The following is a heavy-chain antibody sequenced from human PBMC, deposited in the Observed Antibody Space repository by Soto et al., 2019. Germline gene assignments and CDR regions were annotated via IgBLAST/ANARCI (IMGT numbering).Heavy chain of an antibody. CDR2: ISGSSSFM. J-gene: IGHJ4*02. CDR3: ARDRGTAGAGTKD. V-gene: IGHV3-21*01. CDR1: GFTFSTYN. Sequence: EVQLVESGGGLVKPGGSLRLSCAASGFTFSTYNMNWVRQAPGKGLEWVSSISGSSSFMEYADSVTGRFTISRDNAKNSLYLQMNSLRAEDTAVYYCARDRGTAGAGTKDWGQGTLVTVSS. D-gene: IGHD6-19*01.